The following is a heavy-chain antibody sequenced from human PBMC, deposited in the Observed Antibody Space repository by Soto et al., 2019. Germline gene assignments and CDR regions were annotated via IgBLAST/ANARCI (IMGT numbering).Heavy chain of an antibody. V-gene: IGHV3-30*03. Sequence: QVQLVESGGGAVQPGRSLRLSCAASEFTFSTSGMHWVRQAPGKGLEWVAVISDDGSSRYYADSVKGRFTISRDNSKNTLYLQMNSLRAEDTAVYFCATEGIVVSGSLYYGMDVWGQGTTVTVSS. CDR3: ATEGIVVSGSLYYGMDV. D-gene: IGHD6-19*01. CDR1: EFTFSTSG. J-gene: IGHJ6*02. CDR2: ISDDGSSR.